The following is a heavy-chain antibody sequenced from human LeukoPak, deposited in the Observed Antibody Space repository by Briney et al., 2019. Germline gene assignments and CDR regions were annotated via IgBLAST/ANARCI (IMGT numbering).Heavy chain of an antibody. J-gene: IGHJ4*02. CDR2: INPNSGGT. V-gene: IGHV1-2*02. CDR1: GYTFTGYY. D-gene: IGHD3-10*01. Sequence: ASVKVSCKASGYTFTGYYMHWARQAPGQGLEWMGWINPNSGGTSYAQKFQDRVTMTRDTSISTAYMELSRLRSDDTAVYYCARAQNTWFGEYHFDYWGQGTLVTVSS. CDR3: ARAQNTWFGEYHFDY.